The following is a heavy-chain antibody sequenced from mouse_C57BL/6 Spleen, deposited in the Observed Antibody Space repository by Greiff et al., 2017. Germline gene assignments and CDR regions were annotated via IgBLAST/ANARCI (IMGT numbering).Heavy chain of an antibody. D-gene: IGHD1-1*01. J-gene: IGHJ4*01. CDR1: GFTFSDYG. CDR2: ISSGSSTI. Sequence: EVQLQESGGGLVKPGGSLKLSCAASGFTFSDYGMHWVRQAPEKGLEWVAYISSGSSTIYYADTVKGRFTISRDNAKNTLFLQMTSLRSEDTAMYYCARNNYGSGAMDYWGQGTSVTVSS. V-gene: IGHV5-17*01. CDR3: ARNNYGSGAMDY.